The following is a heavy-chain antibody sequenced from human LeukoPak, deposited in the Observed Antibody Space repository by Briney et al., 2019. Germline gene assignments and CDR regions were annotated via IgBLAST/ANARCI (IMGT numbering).Heavy chain of an antibody. CDR1: GYSISSGYY. V-gene: IGHV4-38-2*01. CDR3: ARADGYSGSYYDYYYYYMDV. J-gene: IGHJ6*03. D-gene: IGHD1-26*01. CDR2: VHHSADT. Sequence: SETLSLTCAVSGYSISSGYYWGWIRQSPGKGLEYIGSVHHSADTYYNPSLKSRVTISVDTSKNQFSLKLSSVTAADTAVYYCARADGYSGSYYDYYYYYMDVWGKGTTVTVSS.